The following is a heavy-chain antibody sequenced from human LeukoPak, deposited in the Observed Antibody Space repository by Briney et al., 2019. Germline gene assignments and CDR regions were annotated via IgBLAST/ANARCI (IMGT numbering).Heavy chain of an antibody. CDR3: ARVSVELSNWFDP. Sequence: PSQTLSLTCTVSGGSISSGDYYWSWIRQPQGKGLEWIGYIYYSGSTYYNPSLKSRVTISVDTSKNQFSLKLSSVTAADTAVYYCARVSVELSNWFDPWGQGTLVTVSS. D-gene: IGHD4-23*01. V-gene: IGHV4-30-4*08. CDR2: IYYSGST. J-gene: IGHJ5*02. CDR1: GGSISSGDYY.